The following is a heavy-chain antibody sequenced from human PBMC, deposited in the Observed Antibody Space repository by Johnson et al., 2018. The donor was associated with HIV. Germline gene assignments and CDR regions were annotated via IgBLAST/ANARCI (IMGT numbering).Heavy chain of an antibody. V-gene: IGHV3-30-3*01. J-gene: IGHJ3*02. D-gene: IGHD5-12*01. CDR3: ARDHSGYDSVTAAFDI. Sequence: HVQLVESGGGLIQPGGSLRLSCAASGFTFSSFAIHWVRQAPGKGLEWVAVISYDGSDKYYADSVKGRFTISRHNSKNTLYLEMNSLRAEDTAVYYCARDHSGYDSVTAAFDIWGQGTMVTVSS. CDR1: GFTFSSFA. CDR2: ISYDGSDK.